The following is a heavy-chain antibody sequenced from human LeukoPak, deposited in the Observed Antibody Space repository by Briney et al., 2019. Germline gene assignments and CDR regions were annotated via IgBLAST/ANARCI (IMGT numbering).Heavy chain of an antibody. CDR1: GFTFSSYS. CDR3: AREASLAVAGTPNY. J-gene: IGHJ4*02. D-gene: IGHD6-19*01. Sequence: GGSLRLSCAASGFTFSSYSMNWVRQAPGKGLEWVSSISSSSSYIYYADSVKGRFTISRDNAKNSLYLQMNSLRAEDTAVYYCAREASLAVAGTPNYWGQGILVTVSS. CDR2: ISSSSSYI. V-gene: IGHV3-21*01.